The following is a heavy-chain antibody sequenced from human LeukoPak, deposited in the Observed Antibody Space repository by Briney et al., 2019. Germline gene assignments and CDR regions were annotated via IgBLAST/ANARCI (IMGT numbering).Heavy chain of an antibody. J-gene: IGHJ4*02. CDR2: IHPNSGAT. D-gene: IGHD4-11*01. CDR1: GYTFTGYY. Sequence: ASVKVSCKASGYTFTGYYMHWVRQAPGQGLEWMGWIHPNSGATYYVQNFRGRVTMTRDTSISTAYMELSSLTSDDTAVYYCARYTVSLTGADYWGQGTLVTVST. CDR3: ARYTVSLTGADY. V-gene: IGHV1-2*02.